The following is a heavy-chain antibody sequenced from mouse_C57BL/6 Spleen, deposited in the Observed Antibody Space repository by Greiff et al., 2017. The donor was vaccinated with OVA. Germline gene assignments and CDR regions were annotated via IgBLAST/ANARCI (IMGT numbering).Heavy chain of an antibody. Sequence: QVQLQQPGAELVKPGASVKMSCKASGYTFTSYWIPWVKQRPGQGLEWIGVIYPGSGSTNYNEKFKSKATLTVDTSSSTAYMQLSSLTSEDSAVYYCAREDDGYSFDYWGQGTTLTVSS. CDR1: GYTFTSYW. D-gene: IGHD2-3*01. V-gene: IGHV1-55*01. CDR3: AREDDGYSFDY. J-gene: IGHJ2*01. CDR2: IYPGSGST.